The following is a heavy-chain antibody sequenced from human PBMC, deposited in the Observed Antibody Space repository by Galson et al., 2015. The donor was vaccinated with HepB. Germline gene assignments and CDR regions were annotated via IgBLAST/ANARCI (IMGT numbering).Heavy chain of an antibody. CDR3: ARVRQPPLYGDYEGDAFDI. CDR2: ISSSSSYI. D-gene: IGHD4-17*01. Sequence: SLRLSCAASGFTFSSYSMNWVRQAPGKGLEWVSSISSSSSYIYYADSVKGRFTISRDNAKNSLYLQMNSLRAEDTAVYYCARVRQPPLYGDYEGDAFDIWGQGTMVTVSS. V-gene: IGHV3-21*01. J-gene: IGHJ3*02. CDR1: GFTFSSYS.